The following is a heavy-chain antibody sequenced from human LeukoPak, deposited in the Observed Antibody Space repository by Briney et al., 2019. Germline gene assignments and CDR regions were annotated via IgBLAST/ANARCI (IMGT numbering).Heavy chain of an antibody. Sequence: GGSLRLSCAASGNYWMHWVRQAPGKGLVWVSHINSDGSWTSYADSVKGRFTISKDNAKNTVYLQMNNLRAEDTAVYYRVSIYETYWGRGTLVTVSS. D-gene: IGHD3-3*02. CDR3: VSIYETY. J-gene: IGHJ4*02. V-gene: IGHV3-74*01. CDR1: GNYW. CDR2: INSDGSWT.